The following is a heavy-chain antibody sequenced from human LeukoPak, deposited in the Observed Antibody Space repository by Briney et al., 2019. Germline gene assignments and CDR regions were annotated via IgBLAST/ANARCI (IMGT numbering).Heavy chain of an antibody. D-gene: IGHD2-15*01. CDR1: GGSISSYY. Sequence: SETLSLTCTVSGGSISSYYWSWIRQPPGKGLEWIGYIYYSGSTNYNPSLKSRVTISVDTSKNQFSLKLSSVTAADTAVYYCARDSVVGSSTADYWGQGTLVTVSS. V-gene: IGHV4-59*01. CDR3: ARDSVVGSSTADY. J-gene: IGHJ4*02. CDR2: IYYSGST.